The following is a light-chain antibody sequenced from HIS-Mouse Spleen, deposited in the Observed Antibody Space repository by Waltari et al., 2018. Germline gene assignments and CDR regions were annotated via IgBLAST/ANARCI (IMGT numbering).Light chain of an antibody. CDR2: DVS. J-gene: IGLJ2*01. CDR1: SSDVGGYNY. CDR3: CSYAGSYTFEVV. Sequence: QSALTQPRSVSGSPGQSVTISCTGTSSDVGGYNYVSWYQQHPGKAPKLMIYDVSKRPSAFPVRLSGSKSGNTASLTISGLQAEDEADYYCCSYAGSYTFEVVFGGGTKLTVL. V-gene: IGLV2-11*01.